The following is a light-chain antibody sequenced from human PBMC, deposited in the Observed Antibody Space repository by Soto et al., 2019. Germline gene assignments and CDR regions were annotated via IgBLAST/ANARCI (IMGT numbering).Light chain of an antibody. Sequence: DIVMTQSPDSLILSLGERATINCKSSQSVLYSSNNKNYLAWYQQKPGQPPTLLIYWASTRESGVPDRFSGSGSGTEFTLTISSLQSEDFAVYYCQQYNIWPPITFGQGTRLEIK. J-gene: IGKJ5*01. CDR1: QSVLYSSNNKNY. CDR2: WAS. CDR3: QQYNIWPPIT. V-gene: IGKV4-1*01.